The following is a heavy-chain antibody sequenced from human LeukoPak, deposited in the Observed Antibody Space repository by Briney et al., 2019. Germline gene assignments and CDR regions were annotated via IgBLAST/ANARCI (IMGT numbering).Heavy chain of an antibody. CDR1: GGSISSSSCY. CDR2: IYYSGST. Sequence: SETLSLTCTVSGGSISSSSCYWGWIRQPPGKGLEWIGSIYYSGSTYYNPSRKSQFTISVDTSKKQYSLKLSSVTATDTAVYYCARYFCGGDCYSGYFDYWGQGTLVTVSS. J-gene: IGHJ4*02. V-gene: IGHV4-39*01. D-gene: IGHD2-21*02. CDR3: ARYFCGGDCYSGYFDY.